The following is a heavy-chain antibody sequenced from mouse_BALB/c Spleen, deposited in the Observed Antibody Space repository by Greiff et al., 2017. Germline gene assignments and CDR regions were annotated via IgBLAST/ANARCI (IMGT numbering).Heavy chain of an antibody. J-gene: IGHJ4*01. CDR1: GFTFSSFG. V-gene: IGHV5-17*02. CDR2: ISSGSSTI. Sequence: EVQVVESGGGLVQPGGSRKLSCAASGFTFSSFGMHWVRQAPEKGLEWVAYISSGSSTIYYADTVKGRFTISRDNPKNTLFLQMTSLRSEDTAMYYCAREGTGTVFYAMDYWGQGTSVTVSS. D-gene: IGHD4-1*01. CDR3: AREGTGTVFYAMDY.